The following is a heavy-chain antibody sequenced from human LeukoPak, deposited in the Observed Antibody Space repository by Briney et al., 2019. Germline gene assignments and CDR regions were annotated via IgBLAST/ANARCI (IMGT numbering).Heavy chain of an antibody. CDR1: GYTFTGYY. D-gene: IGHD1-14*01. CDR2: MNPHSGKT. V-gene: IGHV1-8*02. CDR3: ARDRTPGASFDP. J-gene: IGHJ5*02. Sequence: ASVKVSCKASGYTFTGYYMHWVRQAPGQGLEWMGWMNPHSGKTGYAQNFQGRVTMTRDTSISTAYMELSSLRSDDTAVYYCARDRTPGASFDPWGQGTLVTVSS.